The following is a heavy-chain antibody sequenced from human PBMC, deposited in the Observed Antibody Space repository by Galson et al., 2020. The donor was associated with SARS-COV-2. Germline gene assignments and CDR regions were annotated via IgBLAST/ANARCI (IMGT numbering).Heavy chain of an antibody. CDR3: ARGGSGGFDY. CDR1: GFIFSNYW. D-gene: IGHD3-16*01. CDR2: IKSDGNNI. V-gene: IGHV3-74*01. J-gene: IGHJ4*02. Sequence: GGSLRLSCAASGFIFSNYWMHWVRQAPGKGLVWVSRIKSDGNNIRYADTVKGRFTISRDNDKNTLYLQMNSLRGEDTAVYYCARGGSGGFDYGGQGTLVTVSS.